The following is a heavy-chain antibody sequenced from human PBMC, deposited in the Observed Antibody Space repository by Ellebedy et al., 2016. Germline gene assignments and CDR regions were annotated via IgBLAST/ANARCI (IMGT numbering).Heavy chain of an antibody. CDR1: GFTFGDYA. V-gene: IGHV3-72*01. J-gene: IGHJ4*02. D-gene: IGHD3-22*01. CDR2: TRNKANSYTT. Sequence: GGSLRLSCTASGFTFGDYAMHWVRQAPGKGLEWLGRTRNKANSYTTEYAASVKDRFTISRDVSKNSLYLQMNSLKTEDTAVYYCARASKYYYDSSDYYLPDYWGQGTLVTVSS. CDR3: ARASKYYYDSSDYYLPDY.